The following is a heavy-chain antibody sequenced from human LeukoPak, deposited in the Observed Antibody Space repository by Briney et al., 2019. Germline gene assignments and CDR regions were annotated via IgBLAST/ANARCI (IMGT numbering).Heavy chain of an antibody. J-gene: IGHJ5*02. Sequence: PSETLSLTCTVSGGSISSSSYYWGWIRQPPGKGLEWIGSIYYSGSTYYNPSLKSRVTISVDTSKNQFSLKLSSVTAADTAVYYCARTTIVGATGWFDPWGQGTLVTVSS. V-gene: IGHV4-39*07. CDR3: ARTTIVGATGWFDP. CDR1: GGSISSSSYY. CDR2: IYYSGST. D-gene: IGHD1-26*01.